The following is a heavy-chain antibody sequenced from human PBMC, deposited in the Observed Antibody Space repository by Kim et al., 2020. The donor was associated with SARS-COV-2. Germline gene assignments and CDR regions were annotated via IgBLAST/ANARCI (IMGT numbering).Heavy chain of an antibody. Sequence: NPSLKSRVTILLDTSKNHFSLNLTSATAADTAVYYCAIAPIWFGELGWFDSWGQGTLVTVSS. CDR3: AIAPIWFGELGWFDS. J-gene: IGHJ5*01. V-gene: IGHV4-31*02. D-gene: IGHD3-10*01.